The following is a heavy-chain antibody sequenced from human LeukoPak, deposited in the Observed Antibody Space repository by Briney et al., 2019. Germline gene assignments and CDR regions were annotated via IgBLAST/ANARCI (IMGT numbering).Heavy chain of an antibody. Sequence: GGSLRLSCAASGFTFDDYAMHWVRQAPGKGLEWVSGISWNSGSIGYADSVKGRFTISRDNAKNSLYLQMNSLRAEDMALYYCAKGAHEYSSSSGAFDIWGQGTMVTVSS. CDR2: ISWNSGSI. V-gene: IGHV3-9*03. D-gene: IGHD6-6*01. CDR3: AKGAHEYSSSSGAFDI. CDR1: GFTFDDYA. J-gene: IGHJ3*02.